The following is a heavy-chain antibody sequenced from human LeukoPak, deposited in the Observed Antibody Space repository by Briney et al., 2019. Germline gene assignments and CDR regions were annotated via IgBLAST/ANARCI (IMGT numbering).Heavy chain of an antibody. J-gene: IGHJ6*02. V-gene: IGHV3-53*01. CDR3: ARGSPYYGMDV. CDR1: GFTFSMYA. Sequence: GGSLRLSCAASGFTFSMYAMSWVRQAPGKGLEWVSVIYSGGSTYYADSVKGRFTISRDNSKNTLYLQMNSLRAEDTAVYYCARGSPYYGMDVWGQGTTVTVSS. CDR2: IYSGGST.